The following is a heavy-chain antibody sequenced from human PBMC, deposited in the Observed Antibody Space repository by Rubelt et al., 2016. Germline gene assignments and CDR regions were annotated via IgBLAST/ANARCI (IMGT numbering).Heavy chain of an antibody. J-gene: IGHJ4*02. Sequence: QLQLQESGPRLVKPSETLSLTCSVSGGSISNDNYYWGWIRQPPGEGLEWIGSIYYSGVTYHTASFKSRVTISVDTSNNQFSLRLGSGTAADTAVYYCVRRDYARSTLDYWGQGTLVTVSS. CDR3: VRRDYARSTLDY. D-gene: IGHD2-2*01. V-gene: IGHV4-39*01. CDR1: GGSISNDNYY. CDR2: IYYSGVT.